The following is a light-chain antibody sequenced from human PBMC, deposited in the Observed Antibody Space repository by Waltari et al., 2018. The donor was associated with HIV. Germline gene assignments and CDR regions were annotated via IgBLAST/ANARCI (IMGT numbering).Light chain of an antibody. V-gene: IGLV2-23*02. CDR3: CSYAGSGLV. CDR1: SRAVGAYTL. Sequence: QSALTPSASVSGSPGQSITISCTRPSRAVGAYTLVSCYQHHPGEVPKLLIYEVTKRPSGVSTRFSGSKSGNTASLTISGLQAEDEADYYCCSYAGSGLVFGGGTKLTVL. J-gene: IGLJ3*02. CDR2: EVT.